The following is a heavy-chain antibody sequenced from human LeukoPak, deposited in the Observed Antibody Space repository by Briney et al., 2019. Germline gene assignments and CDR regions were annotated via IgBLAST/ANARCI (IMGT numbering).Heavy chain of an antibody. CDR2: IYYSGST. CDR3: ARHAAFAEYQSHLTHFDY. CDR1: GGSIISNY. Sequence: SETLSLTCTVSGGSIISNYWSWIRQPPGKGLEWIGYIYYSGSTNYNSSLKSRVTISVDTSKNQFSLKLSSVTAADTAVYYCARHAAFAEYQSHLTHFDYWGQGTLVTVSS. J-gene: IGHJ4*02. D-gene: IGHD2-2*01. V-gene: IGHV4-59*08.